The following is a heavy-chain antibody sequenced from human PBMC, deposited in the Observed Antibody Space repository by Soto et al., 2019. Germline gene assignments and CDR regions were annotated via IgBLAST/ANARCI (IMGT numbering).Heavy chain of an antibody. CDR1: GFTFSSYS. CDR2: ISSSSSTI. J-gene: IGHJ4*02. Sequence: PGGSLRLSCAASGFTFSSYSMNWVRQAPGKGLGWVSYISSSSSTIYYADSVKGRFTISRDNAKNSLYLQMNSLRDEDTAVYYCARVIDYGDYGYIDYWGQGTLVTVSS. CDR3: ARVIDYGDYGYIDY. V-gene: IGHV3-48*02. D-gene: IGHD4-17*01.